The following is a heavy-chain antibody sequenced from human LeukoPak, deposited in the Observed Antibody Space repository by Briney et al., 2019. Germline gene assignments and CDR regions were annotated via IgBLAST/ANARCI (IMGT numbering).Heavy chain of an antibody. CDR2: INYSGST. V-gene: IGHV4-59*08. D-gene: IGHD5-24*01. CDR3: ARTSPGDAYNPFDY. Sequence: SETLSLTCTVSGGSISGYYWSWIRQPPGKGLEWIGYINYSGSTNYNPSLKSRVTISVDTSKNQFSLKLSSVTAADTAVYYCARTSPGDAYNPFDYWGQGTLVTVSS. CDR1: GGSISGYY. J-gene: IGHJ4*02.